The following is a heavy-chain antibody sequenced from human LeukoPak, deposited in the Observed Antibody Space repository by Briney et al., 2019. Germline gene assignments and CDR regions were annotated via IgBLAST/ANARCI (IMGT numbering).Heavy chain of an antibody. CDR3: ATDGAGFDT. J-gene: IGHJ5*02. Sequence: GGSLRLSCAASGFTFNDYYMSWIRQAPEKGLEWLSYINIGGTNTHYADSVKGRFTISRDNAKKSLYLEMNNLRAEDTVVYYCATDGAGFDTWGQGVLVTVSS. CDR2: INIGGTNT. V-gene: IGHV3-11*01. CDR1: GFTFNDYY.